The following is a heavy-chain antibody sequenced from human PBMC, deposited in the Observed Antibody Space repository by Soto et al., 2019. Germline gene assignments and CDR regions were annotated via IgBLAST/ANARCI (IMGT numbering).Heavy chain of an antibody. CDR2: VKTDGST. J-gene: IGHJ3*01. V-gene: IGHV3-74*02. CDR1: GITFSSYW. D-gene: IGHD5-12*01. CDR3: ARGIRGHYAFDV. Sequence: EVQLEESGGDLVQPGGSLRLSFAASGITFSSYWMHWVRQAPGKGLVWVSRVKTDGSTYYADSVKGRFTIFRDNAKNTLYLQMNSLTVEDTAVYYCARGIRGHYAFDVWGQGTMVTVSS.